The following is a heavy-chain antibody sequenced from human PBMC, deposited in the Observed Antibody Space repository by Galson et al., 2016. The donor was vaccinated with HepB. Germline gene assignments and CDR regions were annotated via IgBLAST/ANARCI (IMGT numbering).Heavy chain of an antibody. Sequence: QSGAEVKKPGESLKISCQGFGFSFTNYWIGWVRQMPGKGLEWMGIIYPGDSDTRYSPSLEGQVTISPDKSISTAYLQWSSLQASDTAIYYCARQWGLIVATGPFDPWGQGTLVTVSS. CDR3: ARQWGLIVATGPFDP. D-gene: IGHD6-13*01. CDR1: GFSFTNYW. CDR2: IYPGDSDT. J-gene: IGHJ5*02. V-gene: IGHV5-51*01.